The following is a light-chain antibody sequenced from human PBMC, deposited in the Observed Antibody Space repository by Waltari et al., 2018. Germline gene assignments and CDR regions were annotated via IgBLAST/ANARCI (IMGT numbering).Light chain of an antibody. Sequence: EIVLTQSLGTLSLSPGERATPSCRASQSVTSIPLTWYQLKLGHAPRLLIYGTSSSTTGIPDRFSGSGSGTVFTLTISRLEPEDFAVYYCQQYDGEVVTFGGGTKVEI. CDR3: QQYDGEVVT. CDR2: GTS. J-gene: IGKJ4*01. V-gene: IGKV3-20*01. CDR1: QSVTSIP.